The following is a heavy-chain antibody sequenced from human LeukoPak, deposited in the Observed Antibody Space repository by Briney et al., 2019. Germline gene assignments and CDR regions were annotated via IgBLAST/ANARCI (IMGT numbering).Heavy chain of an antibody. CDR2: ISYSGNS. Sequence: SETLSLTCTVSGGSISSSGYYWGWIRQPPGKGLEWIGSISYSGNSYYNPSLTSRVTISADTSKNQFSLKLSSVTAADTAVYFCARGASSYSSSSDYYNYYYMDVWGKGTTVTVSS. CDR3: ARGASSYSSSSDYYNYYYMDV. J-gene: IGHJ6*03. V-gene: IGHV4-39*07. D-gene: IGHD6-6*01. CDR1: GGSISSSGYY.